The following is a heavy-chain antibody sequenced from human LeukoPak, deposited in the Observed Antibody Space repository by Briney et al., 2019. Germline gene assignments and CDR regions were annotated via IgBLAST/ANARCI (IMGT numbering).Heavy chain of an antibody. Sequence: SVKVSCKASGGTFSSYAISWVRQAPGQGLEWMGGIIPIFGTANYAQKFQGIVTITADESTSTAYMELSSLRSEDTAVYYCARVGLYYYYGMDVWGQGTTVTVSS. CDR2: IIPIFGTA. J-gene: IGHJ6*02. D-gene: IGHD3-10*01. V-gene: IGHV1-69*13. CDR1: GGTFSSYA. CDR3: ARVGLYYYYGMDV.